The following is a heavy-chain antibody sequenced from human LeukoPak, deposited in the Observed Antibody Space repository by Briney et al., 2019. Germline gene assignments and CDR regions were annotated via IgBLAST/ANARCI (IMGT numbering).Heavy chain of an antibody. J-gene: IGHJ4*02. CDR1: GGSFIGYY. Sequence: PSGPLSLPCAASGGSFIGYYWSWIRQPPGKGLEGIGEINHSGSTNYNQSLKSRVTISVDTAKNQFSVKLRTVTAADEAVYYCASFYGPYDYWGQGTLVTVSS. CDR3: ASFYGPYDY. D-gene: IGHD2/OR15-2a*01. CDR2: INHSGST. V-gene: IGHV4-34*01.